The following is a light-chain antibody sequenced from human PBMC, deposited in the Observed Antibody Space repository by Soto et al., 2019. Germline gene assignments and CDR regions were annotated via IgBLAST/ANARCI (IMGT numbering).Light chain of an antibody. CDR3: QHLHWA. Sequence: IQLTQSPSSLSASVGDRVTITCRASQEISGYLAWYQQTPGKAPKLLIYGVSTLQDSVSSRFSGRGSGTDFSLTLSSLQPEDFATYYCQHLHWAFGPGT. CDR1: QEISGY. J-gene: IGKJ1*01. V-gene: IGKV1-9*01. CDR2: GVS.